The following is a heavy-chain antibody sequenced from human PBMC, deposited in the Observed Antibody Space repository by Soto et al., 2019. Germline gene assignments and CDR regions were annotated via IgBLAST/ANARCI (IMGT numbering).Heavy chain of an antibody. D-gene: IGHD3-22*01. CDR3: ARQVPYSSHRMDV. CDR2: ISSRGTYV. Sequence: LRLSCAASGFTFSSFSMDWVRHAPGQGLEWVSSISSRGTYVYYADSVKGRFTVSKDNANNVLFLQMNSLRAEDAAVYYCARQVPYSSHRMDVWGQGTTVTVSS. J-gene: IGHJ6*02. CDR1: GFTFSSFS. V-gene: IGHV3-21*06.